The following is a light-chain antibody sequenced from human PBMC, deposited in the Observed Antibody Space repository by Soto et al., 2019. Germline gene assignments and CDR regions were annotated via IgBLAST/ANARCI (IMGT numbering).Light chain of an antibody. V-gene: IGKV3-11*01. CDR3: QQRSNWRSIT. J-gene: IGKJ5*01. CDR1: QSVSIY. Sequence: PGDSATLSCSASQSVSIYLAWYQQKPGQAPRLLIYDASNRATGIPARFSGSGSGTDFTLTISSLEPEDFAVYYCQQRSNWRSITFGQGTRLEIK. CDR2: DAS.